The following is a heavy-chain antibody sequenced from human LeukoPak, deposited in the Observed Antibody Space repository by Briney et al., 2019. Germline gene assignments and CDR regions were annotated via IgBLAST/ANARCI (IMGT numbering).Heavy chain of an antibody. Sequence: GESLKISCKTSGYTFTNYWIGWVRQMPGKGLDWMGIIYPGDSDTRYSPSFQGQVTISADKSISTAYLQRSSLKASDTAIYYCARGDDGNSFFNYWGQGTLVTVSS. CDR2: IYPGDSDT. V-gene: IGHV5-51*01. CDR3: ARGDDGNSFFNY. D-gene: IGHD4-23*01. CDR1: GYTFTNYW. J-gene: IGHJ4*02.